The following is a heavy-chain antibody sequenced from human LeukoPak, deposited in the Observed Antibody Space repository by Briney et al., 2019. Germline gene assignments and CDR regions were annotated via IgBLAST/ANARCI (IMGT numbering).Heavy chain of an antibody. Sequence: GGSLRLSCAASGFTFSSHSMNWVRQAPGKGLEWVSSISSSSSYIYYADSVKGRFTISRDNAKNSLYLQMNSLRAEDTAVYYCARDRGGFPYYDFWSGYYYFDYWGQGTLVTVSS. D-gene: IGHD3-3*01. CDR3: ARDRGGFPYYDFWSGYYYFDY. J-gene: IGHJ4*02. CDR1: GFTFSSHS. CDR2: ISSSSSYI. V-gene: IGHV3-21*01.